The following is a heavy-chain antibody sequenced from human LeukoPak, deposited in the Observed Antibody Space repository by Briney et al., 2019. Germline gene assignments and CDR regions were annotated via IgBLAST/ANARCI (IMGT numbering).Heavy chain of an antibody. D-gene: IGHD2-15*01. CDR1: GGSITYSY. J-gene: IGHJ6*03. V-gene: IGHV3-11*04. CDR3: ARPLAGGMDV. CDR2: ISGSSSPI. Sequence: LSLTCTVSGGSITYSYWSWFRQPPGKGLEWVSYISGSSSPIYYADSVKGRFTTSRDNAENSLYLQMNSLRAEDTAVYYCARPLAGGMDVWGKGTTVTVSS.